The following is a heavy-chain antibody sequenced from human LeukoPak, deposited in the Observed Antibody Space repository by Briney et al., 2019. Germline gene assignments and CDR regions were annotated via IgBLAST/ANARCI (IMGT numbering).Heavy chain of an antibody. J-gene: IGHJ5*02. D-gene: IGHD5-12*01. V-gene: IGHV4-4*07. CDR3: ARDPGYSGFETRGWFDP. Sequence: SETQSLTCTVSGASISSYYCTWIRQPAGKGLEWIGRISTSGSTDYNPSLKRRVTLSVDTSKNQFSLKLRSVTAADTAVYYCARDPGYSGFETRGWFDPWGQGTLVTVSS. CDR2: ISTSGST. CDR1: GASISSYY.